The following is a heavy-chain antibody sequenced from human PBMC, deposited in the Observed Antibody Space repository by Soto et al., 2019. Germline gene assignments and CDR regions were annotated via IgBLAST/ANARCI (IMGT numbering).Heavy chain of an antibody. CDR3: ARVSGWTFREFDY. CDR1: GFTFSSYA. J-gene: IGHJ4*02. CDR2: ISYDGSNK. Sequence: GGSLRLSCAASGFTFSSYAMHWVRQAPGKGLEWVAVISYDGSNKYYADSVKGRFTISRDNSKNTLYLQMNSLRAEDTAVYYCARVSGWTFREFDYWGQGTLVAVSS. D-gene: IGHD6-19*01. V-gene: IGHV3-30-3*01.